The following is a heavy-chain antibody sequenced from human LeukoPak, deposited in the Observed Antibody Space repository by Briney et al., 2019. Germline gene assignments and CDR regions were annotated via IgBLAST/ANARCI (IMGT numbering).Heavy chain of an antibody. CDR1: GGSISSSCYY. V-gene: IGHV4-39*01. Sequence: KPSETLSLTCTVSGGSISSSCYYRGRILHQPGKGLDWIGSIYYSGSTYYNPSLKSRVTISVDTSKNQFSLKLSSVTAADTAVYYCARLLRVTAAAKGYFDYWGQGTLVTVSS. J-gene: IGHJ4*02. D-gene: IGHD6-13*01. CDR3: ARLLRVTAAAKGYFDY. CDR2: IYYSGST.